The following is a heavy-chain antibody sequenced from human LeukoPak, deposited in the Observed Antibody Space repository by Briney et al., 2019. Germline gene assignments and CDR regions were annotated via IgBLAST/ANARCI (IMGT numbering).Heavy chain of an antibody. CDR2: IKQDGNEK. CDR1: GIIMTKYW. J-gene: IGHJ4*02. Sequence: GGSLRLSCATSGIIMTKYWMIWVRQVPGKGLEWVATIKQDGNEKYYVDSVKGRFTISRDNARNSLSLQMNSLRVDDTAVYYCARDASALHWGQGARVTVSS. CDR3: ARDASALH. V-gene: IGHV3-7*01. D-gene: IGHD3-3*01.